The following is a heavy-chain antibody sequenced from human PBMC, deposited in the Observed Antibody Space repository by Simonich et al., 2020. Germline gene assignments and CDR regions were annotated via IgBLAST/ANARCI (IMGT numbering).Heavy chain of an antibody. CDR1: GYTFTSYG. CDR3: ARDQGGRAAAATDY. Sequence: QVQLVQSGAEVKKPGASVKVSCKASGYTFTSYGISWVRQAPGQGLEWMGWCSAAKVNTNYAQKLQGRVTMTTDTSTSTAYMELRSLRSDDTAVYYCARDQGGRAAAATDYWGQGTLVTVSS. J-gene: IGHJ4*02. V-gene: IGHV1-18*01. D-gene: IGHD6-13*01. CDR2: CSAAKVNT.